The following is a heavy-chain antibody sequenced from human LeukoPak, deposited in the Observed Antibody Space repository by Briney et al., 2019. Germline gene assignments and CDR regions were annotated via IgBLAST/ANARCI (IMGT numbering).Heavy chain of an antibody. D-gene: IGHD1-14*01. CDR3: ASPKDSYRFDY. J-gene: IGHJ4*02. CDR2: IIPIFGTA. Sequence: GASVKVSCKASGGTFSSYAISWVRQAPGQGLEWMGGIIPIFGTANYAQKFQGRVTITADESTSTAYMELSSLRSEDTAVYYCASPKDSYRFDYWGQGTLVTVSS. CDR1: GGTFSSYA. V-gene: IGHV1-69*13.